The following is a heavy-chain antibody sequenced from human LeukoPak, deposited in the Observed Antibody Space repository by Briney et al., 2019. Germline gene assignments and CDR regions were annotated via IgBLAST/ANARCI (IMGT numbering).Heavy chain of an antibody. V-gene: IGHV4-39*07. J-gene: IGHJ3*02. Sequence: SETLSLTCTVSGGSISSSSYYWGWIRQPPGKGLEWIGSIYYSGSTYYNPSLKSRLTISVDTSKNQLSLKLTSVTAADTAMYYCAREELRFLEWLSSGAFDIWGQGTMVTVSS. CDR3: AREELRFLEWLSSGAFDI. CDR2: IYYSGST. D-gene: IGHD3-3*01. CDR1: GGSISSSSYY.